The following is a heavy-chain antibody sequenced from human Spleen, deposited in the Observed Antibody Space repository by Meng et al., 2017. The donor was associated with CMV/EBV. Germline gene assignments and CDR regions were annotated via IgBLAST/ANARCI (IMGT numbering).Heavy chain of an antibody. Sequence: ASVKVSCKASGYIFTDYYIHWVRQAPGQGLDWMGCINPKSGAADYAQKFQGRVTMTRDTSITTAYMEVSSLIFDDTAVYYCATDYSRTTSGDHWGQGTLVTVSS. D-gene: IGHD2-2*01. J-gene: IGHJ4*02. CDR3: ATDYSRTTSGDH. V-gene: IGHV1-2*02. CDR1: GYIFTDYY. CDR2: INPKSGAA.